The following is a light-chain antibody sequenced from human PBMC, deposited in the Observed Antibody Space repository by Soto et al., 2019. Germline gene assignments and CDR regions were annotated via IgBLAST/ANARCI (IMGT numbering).Light chain of an antibody. V-gene: IGKV1-5*03. CDR1: QSISSW. Sequence: IQMTQSPSTLSASVGDRVTITCRASQSISSWLAWYQQKPGKAPNLLIYKASSLQSGVPSRFSGSGSGTEFILTISSLQPDDFATYCCQQYMSLPLTFGGGTTVEIK. CDR2: KAS. J-gene: IGKJ4*01. CDR3: QQYMSLPLT.